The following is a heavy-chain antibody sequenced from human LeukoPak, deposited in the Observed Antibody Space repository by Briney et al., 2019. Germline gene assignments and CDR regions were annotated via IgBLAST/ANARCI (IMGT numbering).Heavy chain of an antibody. CDR2: IYYSGST. CDR3: ARLPYVAGTDYYYYYGMDV. V-gene: IGHV4-59*01. CDR1: GGSISSYY. Sequence: SETLSLTCTVPGGSISSYYWSWIRQPPGKGLEWIGYIYYSGSTNYNPSLKSRVTISVDTSKNQFSLKLSSVTAADTAVYYCARLPYVAGTDYYYYYGMDVWGQGTTVTVSS. D-gene: IGHD6-19*01. J-gene: IGHJ6*02.